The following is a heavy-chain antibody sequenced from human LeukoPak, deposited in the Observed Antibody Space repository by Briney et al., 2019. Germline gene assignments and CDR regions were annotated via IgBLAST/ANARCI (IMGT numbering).Heavy chain of an antibody. V-gene: IGHV3-7*01. CDR1: GMTFSTYW. CDR3: ARGNGGY. J-gene: IGHJ4*02. D-gene: IGHD2-8*01. Sequence: GGSLRLSCAASGMTFSTYWMTWVRQAPGKGLEWVANIKQDGSEEYYVDSVKGRFTISRDNAKNSLYLQMNRLRVVDTAVYYCARGNGGYWGQGTLVTVSS. CDR2: IKQDGSEE.